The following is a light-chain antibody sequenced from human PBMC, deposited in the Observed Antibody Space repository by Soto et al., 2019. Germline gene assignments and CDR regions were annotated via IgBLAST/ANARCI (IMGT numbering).Light chain of an antibody. CDR3: SSFTSSGTYV. J-gene: IGLJ1*01. Sequence: QSALTQPASVSGSPGQSITISCTGTSSDIGGYEAVSWYQQHPGKAPKLILYDVSNRPSGISNRFSGSKAGNTAYLTISGLQAEEEADYYCSSFTSSGTYVFGAGTKLTVL. CDR1: SSDIGGYEA. V-gene: IGLV2-14*01. CDR2: DVS.